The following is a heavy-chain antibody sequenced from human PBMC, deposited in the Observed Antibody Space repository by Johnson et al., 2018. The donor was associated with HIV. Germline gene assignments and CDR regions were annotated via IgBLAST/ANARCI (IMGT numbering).Heavy chain of an antibody. CDR1: GFTFSSYA. D-gene: IGHD1-26*01. CDR3: ATRVGATGGAFDI. V-gene: IGHV3-30*04. CDR2: ISYDGSNK. Sequence: QVQLVESGGGVVQPGRSLRLSCAASGFTFSSYAMHWVRQAPGKGLEWVAVISYDGSNKYYADSVKGRFTISRDKSKNTLHLQMNSLRAEDTAVYYCATRVGATGGAFDIWGQGTMVTVSS. J-gene: IGHJ3*02.